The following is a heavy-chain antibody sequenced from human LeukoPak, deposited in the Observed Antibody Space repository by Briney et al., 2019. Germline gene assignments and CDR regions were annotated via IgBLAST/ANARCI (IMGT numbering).Heavy chain of an antibody. CDR2: IWFDGSNK. CDR1: GFTFSNYD. CDR3: ASSAGALIDC. Sequence: GGSLRLSCAASGFTFSNYDMHWVRQAPGKGLEWVAVIWFDGSNKFYADSVKGRFPISRDNSKNTLYLQMNSLRAEDTAVYYCASSAGALIDCWGQGTLVIVSS. J-gene: IGHJ4*02. V-gene: IGHV3-33*01. D-gene: IGHD6-19*01.